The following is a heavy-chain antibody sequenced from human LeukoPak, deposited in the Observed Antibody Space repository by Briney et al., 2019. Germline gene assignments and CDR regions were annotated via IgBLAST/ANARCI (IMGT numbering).Heavy chain of an antibody. Sequence: SETLSLTCAVSGGSISSYYRSWIRQPPGKGLEWIGYIYYSGSTNYNPSLKSRVTISVDTSKNQFSLKLSSVTAADTAVYYCARDAGDSGSYSWPYYYYYYYMDVWGKGTTVTVSS. D-gene: IGHD1-26*01. CDR1: GGSISSYY. V-gene: IGHV4-59*01. CDR3: ARDAGDSGSYSWPYYYYYYYMDV. CDR2: IYYSGST. J-gene: IGHJ6*03.